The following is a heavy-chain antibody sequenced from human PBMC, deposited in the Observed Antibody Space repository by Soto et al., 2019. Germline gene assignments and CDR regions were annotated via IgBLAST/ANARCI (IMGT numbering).Heavy chain of an antibody. CDR2: IYHSGST. CDR1: GGSISSSNW. D-gene: IGHD3-9*01. V-gene: IGHV4-4*02. Sequence: QVQLQESGPGLVKPSGTLSLTCAVSGGSISSSNWWSWVRQPPGKGLEWIGEIYHSGSTNYNPSLKSRVTISVDKSKNQFSLKLSSVTAADTAVYYCARAPNYDILTGYRTLYAFDIWGQGTMVTVSS. CDR3: ARAPNYDILTGYRTLYAFDI. J-gene: IGHJ3*02.